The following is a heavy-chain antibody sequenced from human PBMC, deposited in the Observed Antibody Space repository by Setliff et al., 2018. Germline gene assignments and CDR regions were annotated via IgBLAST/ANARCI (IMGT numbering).Heavy chain of an antibody. CDR2: ISASGRTT. D-gene: IGHD3-9*01. J-gene: IGHJ6*02. Sequence: GGSLRLSCAASRFTFSNYAMSWVRQAPGKGLEWVSAISASGRTTYSADSVKGRFTISRDNSKNTLYLQMNSLRAEDTAVYYCARAYYGTVNGYSSYYGLDVWGQGTTVTVSS. V-gene: IGHV3-23*01. CDR3: ARAYYGTVNGYSSYYGLDV. CDR1: RFTFSNYA.